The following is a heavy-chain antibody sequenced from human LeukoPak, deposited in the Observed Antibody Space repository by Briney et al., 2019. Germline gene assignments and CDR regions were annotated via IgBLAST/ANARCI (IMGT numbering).Heavy chain of an antibody. J-gene: IGHJ6*02. V-gene: IGHV3-23*01. D-gene: IGHD3-9*01. CDR1: GFTLSNYA. CDR2: IVSSDNST. Sequence: GGSLRLARAASGFTLSNYALSWVRPAPGKGLEWVSSIVSSDNSTHYAGAVKGRFTISRDNSKNTLDLQLNSLRAEDTVVYYCARDQAFDWFYYYYGMDVWGLGTTVIVSS. CDR3: ARDQAFDWFYYYYGMDV.